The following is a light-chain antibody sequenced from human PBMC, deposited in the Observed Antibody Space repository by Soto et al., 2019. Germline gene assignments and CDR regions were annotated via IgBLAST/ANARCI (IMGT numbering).Light chain of an antibody. CDR3: SSYTSSSTYVV. CDR1: SSDGGGYNY. J-gene: IGLJ2*01. Sequence: QSARSQPASVSGSPGQSITISCTGTSSDGGGYNYVSWYQQHPGKAPKLMIYDVSNRPSGVSNRFSGSKSGNTASLTISGLQAEDEADYYCSSYTSSSTYVVFGGGTKLTVL. V-gene: IGLV2-14*01. CDR2: DVS.